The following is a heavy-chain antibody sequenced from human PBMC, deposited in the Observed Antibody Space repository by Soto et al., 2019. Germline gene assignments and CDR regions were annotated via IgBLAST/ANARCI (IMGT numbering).Heavy chain of an antibody. CDR3: ARDNYYAFDI. Sequence: VGSLRLSCVSSGFTFSDYAMNCVRQSPGKGLEWVSWFGITGKSGDYADSVRGRFTMSRDNARNSVHLQMSSLRDEDTAVYYCARDNYYAFDIWGQGTMVTVSS. D-gene: IGHD4-4*01. CDR2: FGITGKSG. CDR1: GFTFSDYA. V-gene: IGHV3-48*02. J-gene: IGHJ3*02.